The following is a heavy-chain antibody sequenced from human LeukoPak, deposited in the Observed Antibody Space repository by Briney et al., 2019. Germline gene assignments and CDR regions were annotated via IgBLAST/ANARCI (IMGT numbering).Heavy chain of an antibody. CDR1: GFTFSSYA. D-gene: IGHD1-26*01. CDR3: ATSPKVAGANLFNY. J-gene: IGHJ4*02. Sequence: GGSLRLSCAASGFTFSSYAMSWVRQAPGKGLEWVSAISGSGGSTYYADSEKGRFTISRDNSKNTLYLQMNSLRAEDTAVYYCATSPKVAGANLFNYWGQGTLVTVSS. CDR2: ISGSGGST. V-gene: IGHV3-23*01.